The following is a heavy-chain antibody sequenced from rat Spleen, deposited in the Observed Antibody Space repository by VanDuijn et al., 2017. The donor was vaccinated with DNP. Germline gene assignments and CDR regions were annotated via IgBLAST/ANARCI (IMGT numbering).Heavy chain of an antibody. Sequence: EVQLVESGGGLVQPGRSLKLSCAASGFTFSNYDMAWVRQAPTKGLEWVASISTSGGSTYYRDSVKGRFTVSRDNAKSTLYLQMDSLRSEDTATYYCARQSYYYDGSYPDYWGQGVMVTVSS. V-gene: IGHV5-25*01. D-gene: IGHD1-12*02. CDR2: ISTSGGST. J-gene: IGHJ2*01. CDR3: ARQSYYYDGSYPDY. CDR1: GFTFSNYD.